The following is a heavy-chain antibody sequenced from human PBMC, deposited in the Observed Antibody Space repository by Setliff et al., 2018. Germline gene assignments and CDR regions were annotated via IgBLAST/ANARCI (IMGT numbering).Heavy chain of an antibody. Sequence: SETLSLTCTVSGGSISRGSYDWSWIRQPAGKGLEWIGRIYTSGSTNYSPSLKSRVTISVDTSKNQFSLKLSSVTAADTAVYYCARLGGSSGSGGFYYYYYYMDVWGKGTTVTV. CDR1: GGSISRGSYD. D-gene: IGHD3-22*01. V-gene: IGHV4-61*02. CDR2: IYTSGST. CDR3: ARLGGSSGSGGFYYYYYYMDV. J-gene: IGHJ6*03.